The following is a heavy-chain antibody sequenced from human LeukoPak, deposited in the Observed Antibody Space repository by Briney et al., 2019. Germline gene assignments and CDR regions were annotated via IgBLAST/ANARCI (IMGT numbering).Heavy chain of an antibody. CDR2: ISAYNGNT. D-gene: IGHD2-15*01. V-gene: IGHV1-18*01. CDR3: ARNSCSGGSCPRGLSWLDP. Sequence: ASVKVSCKASGYTFTSYGISWVRQAPGQGLEWMGWISAYNGNTNYAQKLQGRVTMTTDTSTSTAYMELRSLRSDDTAVYYCARNSCSGGSCPRGLSWLDPWGQGTLVTVSS. J-gene: IGHJ5*02. CDR1: GYTFTSYG.